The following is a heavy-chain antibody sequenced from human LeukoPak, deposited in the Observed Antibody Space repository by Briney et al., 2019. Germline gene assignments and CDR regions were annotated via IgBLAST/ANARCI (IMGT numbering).Heavy chain of an antibody. D-gene: IGHD1-26*01. Sequence: ASVKVSCKASGYTFISYYMHWVRQGPGQGLEWMGIINPSGGSTKYAQKFQGRVTMTRDASTSTVYMELSSLRSEDTAVYYCTRSGIVGAPGDFDYWGQGTLVTVSS. CDR2: INPSGGST. V-gene: IGHV1-46*03. J-gene: IGHJ4*02. CDR1: GYTFISYY. CDR3: TRSGIVGAPGDFDY.